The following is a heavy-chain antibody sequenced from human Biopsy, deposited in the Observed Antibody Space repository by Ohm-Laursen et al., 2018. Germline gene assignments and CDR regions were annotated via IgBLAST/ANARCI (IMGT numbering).Heavy chain of an antibody. J-gene: IGHJ3*02. CDR2: IRVSGVST. V-gene: IGHV3-23*01. D-gene: IGHD3-3*01. Sequence: LSLTCTVSGGSITDDYWSWIRQSPGKGLEWVSAIRVSGVSTYYTDSVKGRFTISRDNSKNTLYLQMNSLRAEDTAVYYCAKDSPSILGVVIPGFDAFDIWGQGTMVTVSS. CDR3: AKDSPSILGVVIPGFDAFDI. CDR1: GGSITDDY.